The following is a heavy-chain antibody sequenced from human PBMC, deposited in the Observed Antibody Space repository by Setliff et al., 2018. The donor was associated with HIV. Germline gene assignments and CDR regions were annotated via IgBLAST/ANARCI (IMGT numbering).Heavy chain of an antibody. CDR2: IYYSGNT. V-gene: IGHV4-39*06. CDR3: ARQSRWYEPFDI. Sequence: SETLSLTCTVSGGSIKSSSYYWGWIRQPPGKGLEWIGSIYYSGNTYYTPPLKSRVTISLDTSRNQFPVRLSSVTAAETAIYYCARQSRWYEPFDIWGQGTMVTVSS. J-gene: IGHJ3*02. D-gene: IGHD6-13*01. CDR1: GGSIKSSSYY.